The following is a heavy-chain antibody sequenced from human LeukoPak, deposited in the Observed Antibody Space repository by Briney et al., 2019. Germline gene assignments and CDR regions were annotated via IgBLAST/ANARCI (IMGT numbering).Heavy chain of an antibody. J-gene: IGHJ4*02. CDR1: GFAFDDYA. Sequence: QPGRSLRLSCAASGFAFDDYAMHWVRQAPGKGLEWVSGISWNSGSIGYADSVKGRFTISRDNAKNSLYLQMNSLRAEDTALYYCAKAGTSSGPGEVDYWGQGTLVTVPS. D-gene: IGHD6-19*01. CDR3: AKAGTSSGPGEVDY. CDR2: ISWNSGSI. V-gene: IGHV3-9*01.